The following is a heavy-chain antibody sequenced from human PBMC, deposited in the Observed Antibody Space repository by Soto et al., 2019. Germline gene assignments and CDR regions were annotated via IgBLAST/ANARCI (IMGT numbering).Heavy chain of an antibody. Sequence: PGGSLRLSCAASGFTFSSYSMNWVRQAPGKGLEWVSSISSSSSYIYYADSVKGRFTISRDNAKNSLYLQMNSLRAEDTAVYYCAGGGIAAAVTSTSGYWGQGTLVTVSS. CDR2: ISSSSSYI. V-gene: IGHV3-21*01. J-gene: IGHJ4*02. CDR3: AGGGIAAAVTSTSGY. D-gene: IGHD6-13*01. CDR1: GFTFSSYS.